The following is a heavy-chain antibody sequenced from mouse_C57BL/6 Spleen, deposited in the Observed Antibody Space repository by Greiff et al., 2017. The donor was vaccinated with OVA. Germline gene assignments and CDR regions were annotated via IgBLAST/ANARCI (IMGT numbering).Heavy chain of an antibody. J-gene: IGHJ4*01. CDR3: ASLTGYYAMDY. Sequence: QVQLQQPGAELVKPGASVKVSCKASGYTFTSYWLHWVKQRPGQGLEWIGRIHPSDSDTNYNQKFKGKATLTVDKSSSTAYIQLSSLTSEDSAVYYCASLTGYYAMDYWGQGTSVTVSS. CDR1: GYTFTSYW. CDR2: IHPSDSDT. V-gene: IGHV1-74*01. D-gene: IGHD4-1*01.